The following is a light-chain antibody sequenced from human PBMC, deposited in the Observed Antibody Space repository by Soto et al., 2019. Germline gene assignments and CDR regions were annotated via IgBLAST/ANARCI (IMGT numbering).Light chain of an antibody. J-gene: IGKJ4*01. V-gene: IGKV1-5*03. Sequence: DIQMTQSTSTLSASVGDRVTITCRASQSINYWFAWYQLKPGKAPKLLIYKASSLESGVPSRFSGSGSGTEFTLTISSLQPGDFATYYCQQSQSYPLTFGGGTKVEIK. CDR3: QQSQSYPLT. CDR1: QSINYW. CDR2: KAS.